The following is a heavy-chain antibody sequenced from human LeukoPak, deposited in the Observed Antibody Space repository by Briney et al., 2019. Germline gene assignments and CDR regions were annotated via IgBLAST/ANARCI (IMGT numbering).Heavy chain of an antibody. D-gene: IGHD6-19*01. J-gene: IGHJ3*02. Sequence: SVKVSCKASGGTFSSYEISWVRQAPGQGLEWMGGIIPMFGTAKYAQKFQGRVTITADKSTSTAYMELSSLRSEDTAVYYCARDKIGWDAFDIWGQGTMVTVSS. CDR3: ARDKIGWDAFDI. V-gene: IGHV1-69*06. CDR1: GGTFSSYE. CDR2: IIPMFGTA.